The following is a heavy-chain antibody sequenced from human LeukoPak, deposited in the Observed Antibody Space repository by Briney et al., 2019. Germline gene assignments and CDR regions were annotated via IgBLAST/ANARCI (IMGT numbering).Heavy chain of an antibody. CDR2: INPNSGGT. J-gene: IGHJ4*02. V-gene: IGHV1-2*02. D-gene: IGHD4-23*01. CDR1: GGTFSSYA. CDR3: ARVQTTVVTPGGY. Sequence: ASVKVSCKASGGTFSSYAISWVRQAPGQGLEWMGWINPNSGGTNYAQKFQGRVTMTRDTSISTAYMELSRLRSDDTAVYYCARVQTTVVTPGGYWGQGTLVTVSS.